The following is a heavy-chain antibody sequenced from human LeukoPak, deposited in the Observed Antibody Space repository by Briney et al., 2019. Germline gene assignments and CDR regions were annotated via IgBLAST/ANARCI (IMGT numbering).Heavy chain of an antibody. CDR1: GGTFSSYA. Sequence: GSSVKVSCKASGGTFSSYAISWVRQAPGQGLEWMGGIIPIFGTANYAQKFQGRVTITADESTSTAYMELSSLRSEDTAVYYCASQDASIYSESSTSPTYSDWGQGTLVTVSS. CDR3: ASQDASIYSESSTSPTYSD. V-gene: IGHV1-69*01. D-gene: IGHD3-22*01. J-gene: IGHJ4*02. CDR2: IIPIFGTA.